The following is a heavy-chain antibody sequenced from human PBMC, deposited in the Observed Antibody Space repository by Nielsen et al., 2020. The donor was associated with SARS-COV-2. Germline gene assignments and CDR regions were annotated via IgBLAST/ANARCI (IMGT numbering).Heavy chain of an antibody. J-gene: IGHJ4*02. Sequence: GESLKISCAASGFTFSGFPMHWVRQAPGKGLEWVAVISYDGSNKYYADSVKGRFTISRDNSKNTLYLQMNSLRAEDTAVYYCATPRGHYYDSSGVFDYWGQGTLVTVSS. CDR3: ATPRGHYYDSSGVFDY. V-gene: IGHV3-30*04. D-gene: IGHD3-22*01. CDR2: ISYDGSNK. CDR1: GFTFSGFP.